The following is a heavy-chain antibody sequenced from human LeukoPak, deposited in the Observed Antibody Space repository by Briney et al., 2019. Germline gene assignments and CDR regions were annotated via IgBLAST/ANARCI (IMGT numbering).Heavy chain of an antibody. CDR1: GGSISSSSYY. CDR2: IYYTGST. D-gene: IGHD3-10*02. J-gene: IGHJ6*03. Sequence: KASETLSRTCTVSGGSISSSSYYWGWIRQPPGEGLEWIGSIYYTGSTYYNPSLKSRVTISVDTSKNQFSLKLSSVAAADTPVYYCPSCSYSYYYMDVWGKGTTVTVSS. CDR3: PSCSYSYYYMDV. V-gene: IGHV4-39*07.